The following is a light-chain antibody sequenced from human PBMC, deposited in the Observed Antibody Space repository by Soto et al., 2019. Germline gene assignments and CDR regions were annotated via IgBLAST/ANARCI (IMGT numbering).Light chain of an antibody. V-gene: IGKV3-20*01. CDR1: QSVGSTY. CDR3: HALLSWT. CDR2: GSS. Sequence: EIVVTKTPATLTLSPGERATLYCRASQSVGSTYLALYQQKPGQAPRLLIYGSSSRATGIPDRCSGSGAVTDFTLTISSQEPENFAGYYFHALLSWTFGQGTKVDI. J-gene: IGKJ1*01.